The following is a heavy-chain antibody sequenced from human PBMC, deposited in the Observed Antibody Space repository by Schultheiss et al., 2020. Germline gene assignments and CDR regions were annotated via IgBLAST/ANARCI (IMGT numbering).Heavy chain of an antibody. D-gene: IGHD1-26*01. Sequence: GESLQISCAASGFTFSSYWMHWVRQAPGKGLEWVSAISGSGGSTGYVDSVKGRFTISRDNAKNSLYLQMNSLRAEDTAVYYCARDVWSYSSYGMDVWSQGTTVTVSS. CDR3: ARDVWSYSSYGMDV. V-gene: IGHV3-20*04. J-gene: IGHJ6*02. CDR2: ISGSGGST. CDR1: GFTFSSYW.